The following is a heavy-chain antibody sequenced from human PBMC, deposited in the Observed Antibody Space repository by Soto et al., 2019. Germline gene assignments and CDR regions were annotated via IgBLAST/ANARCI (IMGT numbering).Heavy chain of an antibody. CDR2: ISAIGSTT. V-gene: IGHV3-23*01. Sequence: EVQLLESGGVLVQPGESLRLSCAASGFTFGSYAMSWVRHAPGKGLEWVSVISAIGSTTYYADSVKGRFNISRDNSKNTLYLQMHNLSGEDTAVYYCAKGRDTAMAPGFDYWGQGTLVTVSS. D-gene: IGHD5-18*01. J-gene: IGHJ4*02. CDR1: GFTFGSYA. CDR3: AKGRDTAMAPGFDY.